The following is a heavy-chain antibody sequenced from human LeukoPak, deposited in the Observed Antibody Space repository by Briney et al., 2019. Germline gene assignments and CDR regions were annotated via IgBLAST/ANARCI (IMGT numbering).Heavy chain of an antibody. V-gene: IGHV1-69*13. Sequence: PVKVSCKASGGTFSSYAISWVRQAPGQGLEWMGGIIPIFGTANYAQKFQGRVTITADESTSTAYMELSSLRSEDTAVYYCGIAARPYYYYYYGMDVWGQGTTVTVSS. D-gene: IGHD6-6*01. J-gene: IGHJ6*02. CDR2: IIPIFGTA. CDR3: GIAARPYYYYYYGMDV. CDR1: GGTFSSYA.